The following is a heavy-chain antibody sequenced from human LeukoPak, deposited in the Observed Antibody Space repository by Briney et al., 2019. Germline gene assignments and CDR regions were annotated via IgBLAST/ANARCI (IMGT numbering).Heavy chain of an antibody. CDR2: IWYGGSNK. CDR3: AKDSPGRGLPDY. V-gene: IGHV3-30*02. J-gene: IGHJ4*02. CDR1: GFTFSSYG. Sequence: PGGSLRLSCAASGFTFSSYGMHWVRQAPGKGLEWVAVIWYGGSNKYYADSVKGRFTISRDNSKNTLYLQMNSLRAEDTAVYYCAKDSPGRGLPDYWGQGTLVTVSS. D-gene: IGHD2-15*01.